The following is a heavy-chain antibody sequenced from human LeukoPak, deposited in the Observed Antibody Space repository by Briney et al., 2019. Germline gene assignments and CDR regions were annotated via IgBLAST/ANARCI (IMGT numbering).Heavy chain of an antibody. J-gene: IGHJ4*02. CDR2: ISWNRDYI. CDR1: GFTFDDYA. Sequence: GRSLRLSCAASGFTFDDYAMHWVRQVPGKGLEWVSGISWNRDYIGYADSVKGRFTISRDNSKNTLYLQMNSLRAEDTAVYYCAKEIVVPVNWGQGTLVTVSS. D-gene: IGHD1-26*01. CDR3: AKEIVVPVN. V-gene: IGHV3-9*01.